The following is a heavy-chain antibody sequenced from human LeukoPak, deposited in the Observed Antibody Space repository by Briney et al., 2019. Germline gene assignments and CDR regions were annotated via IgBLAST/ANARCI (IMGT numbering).Heavy chain of an antibody. V-gene: IGHV3-23*01. CDR3: AKALGYCGGVTCYFAFDI. D-gene: IGHD2-15*01. J-gene: IGHJ3*02. CDR2: IGGSGSST. CDR1: GFTFSNYA. Sequence: GGSLRLSCAASGFTFSNYAMNWVRQAPGKGLDWVSGIGGSGSSTSYADSVKGRFTISRDNSKNTLYLQVGSLRAEDTALYYCAKALGYCGGVTCYFAFDIWGQGTMVTVSS.